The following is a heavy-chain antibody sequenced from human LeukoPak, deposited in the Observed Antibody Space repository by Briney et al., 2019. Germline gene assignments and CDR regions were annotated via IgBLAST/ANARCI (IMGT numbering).Heavy chain of an antibody. V-gene: IGHV3-74*01. CDR2: ISKDGSTS. CDR1: GFTFSNHW. J-gene: IGHJ4*02. D-gene: IGHD5-18*01. Sequence: GGSLRLSCEASGFTFSNHWMHWVRQAPGKGLVWVSVISKDGSTSVYADSVRGRLTISRDNAKNTLYLQMNSLRAEDTAVYYCARVYSYGTFDYWGQGTLVTVSS. CDR3: ARVYSYGTFDY.